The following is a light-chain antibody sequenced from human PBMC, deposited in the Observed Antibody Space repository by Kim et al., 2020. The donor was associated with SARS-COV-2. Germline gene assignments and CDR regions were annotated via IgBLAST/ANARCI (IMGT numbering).Light chain of an antibody. CDR3: QYYDTSPYT. Sequence: LSPGERAPLSCRASPRVRTSNLAWYQQKPGQAPRLLIYAAIHRPGGIPDRFSGSGSGTDFTLTISRLEPEDFAVYYCQYYDTSPYTFGQGTKLEI. V-gene: IGKV3-20*01. CDR2: AAI. CDR1: PRVRTSN. J-gene: IGKJ2*01.